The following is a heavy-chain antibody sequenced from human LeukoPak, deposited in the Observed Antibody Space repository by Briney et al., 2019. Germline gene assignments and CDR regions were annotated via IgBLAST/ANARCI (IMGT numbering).Heavy chain of an antibody. CDR2: MYYSGST. J-gene: IGHJ5*02. Sequence: SGTLSLTCAVSGGSISSSNWWSWVRQPPGKGLEWIGYMYYSGSTNYNPSLKSRVTMSVDTSKNQFSLKLNSVTAADTAVYYCASLSEYCSAGSCYLGWFDPWGQGTLVTVSS. D-gene: IGHD2-15*01. CDR3: ASLSEYCSAGSCYLGWFDP. CDR1: GGSISSSNW. V-gene: IGHV4-4*02.